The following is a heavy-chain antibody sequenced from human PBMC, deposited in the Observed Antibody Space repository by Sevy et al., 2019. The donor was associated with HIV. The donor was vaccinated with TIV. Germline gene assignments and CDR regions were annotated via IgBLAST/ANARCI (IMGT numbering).Heavy chain of an antibody. CDR3: ARDSPIMITFGGVKSYYYYMDD. CDR2: ISYDGSNK. J-gene: IGHJ6*03. V-gene: IGHV3-30-3*01. Sequence: GGSLRLSCAASGFTFSSYAMHWVRQAPGKGLEWVAVISYDGSNKYYADSVKGRFTISRDNSKNTLYLQMNSLRAEDTAVYYCARDSPIMITFGGVKSYYYYMDDWGKGTTVTVSS. CDR1: GFTFSSYA. D-gene: IGHD3-16*01.